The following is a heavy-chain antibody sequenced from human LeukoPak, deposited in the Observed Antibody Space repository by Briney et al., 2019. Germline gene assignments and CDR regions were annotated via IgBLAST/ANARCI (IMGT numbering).Heavy chain of an antibody. CDR2: ISISSTYI. D-gene: IGHD4-11*01. Sequence: PGGSLGLSCAASGFTFSNYNMNWVRQAPGKGLEWVSVISISSTYIYYADSVKGRFTISRDNAKNSLYLQMNSLRAEDTAVYYCARVSTTVSLAIDYWGQGTLVTVST. V-gene: IGHV3-21*06. CDR3: ARVSTTVSLAIDY. J-gene: IGHJ4*02. CDR1: GFTFSNYN.